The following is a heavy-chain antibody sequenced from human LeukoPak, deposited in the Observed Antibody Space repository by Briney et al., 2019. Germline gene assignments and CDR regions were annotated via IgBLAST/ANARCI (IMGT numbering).Heavy chain of an antibody. D-gene: IGHD4-17*01. CDR2: ISSSGSTI. CDR1: GFTFSSYE. Sequence: PGGSLRLSCAASGFTFSSYEMNWVRQAPGKGLEWVSYISSSGSTIYYADSVKGRFTISRDNAKNSLYLQMNSLRAEDTAVYYCASNTYGDYVSFDYWGQGTLVIVSS. J-gene: IGHJ4*02. V-gene: IGHV3-48*03. CDR3: ASNTYGDYVSFDY.